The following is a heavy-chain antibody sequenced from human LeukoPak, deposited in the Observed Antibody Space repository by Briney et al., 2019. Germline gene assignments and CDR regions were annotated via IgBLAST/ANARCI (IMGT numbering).Heavy chain of an antibody. J-gene: IGHJ4*02. D-gene: IGHD3-10*01. CDR3: ARGYYYGSGSYYFDY. V-gene: IGHV3-7*01. Sequence: GGSLRLSCAASGFTFSSYWMSWVRQAPGKGLEWVANIKQDGSERFYVDSVKGRFTISRDNAKNSLYLQMNSLRAEDTAVYYCARGYYYGSGSYYFDYWGQGTLVTVSS. CDR1: GFTFSSYW. CDR2: IKQDGSER.